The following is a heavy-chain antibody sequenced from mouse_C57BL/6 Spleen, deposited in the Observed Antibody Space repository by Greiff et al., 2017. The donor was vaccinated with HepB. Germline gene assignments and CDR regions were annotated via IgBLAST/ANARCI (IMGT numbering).Heavy chain of an antibody. CDR3: ARVSYYGNYVAY. CDR2: ISSGSSTI. J-gene: IGHJ3*01. D-gene: IGHD2-10*01. V-gene: IGHV5-17*01. CDR1: GFTFSDYG. Sequence: EVKLVESGGGLVKPGGSLKLSCAASGFTFSDYGMHWVRQAPEKGLEWVAYISSGSSTIYYADTVKGRFTISRDNAKNTLFLQMTSLRSEDTAMYYCARVSYYGNYVAYWGQGTLVTVSA.